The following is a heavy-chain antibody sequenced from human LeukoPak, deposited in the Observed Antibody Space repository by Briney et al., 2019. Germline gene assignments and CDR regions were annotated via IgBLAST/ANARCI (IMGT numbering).Heavy chain of an antibody. CDR1: GFTFSSYA. D-gene: IGHD5-24*01. Sequence: GGSLRLSCAASGFTFSSYAMSWVRQAPGKGLEWVSTISGSGDSTYYADSVKGRFTISRDNSKNTLYLQMNSLRVEDTAVYYCAKGKDGYNSFDYWGQGTLVTVSS. CDR2: ISGSGDST. V-gene: IGHV3-23*01. J-gene: IGHJ4*02. CDR3: AKGKDGYNSFDY.